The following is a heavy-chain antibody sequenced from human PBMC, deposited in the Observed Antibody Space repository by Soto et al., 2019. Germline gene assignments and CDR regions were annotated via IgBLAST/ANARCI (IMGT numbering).Heavy chain of an antibody. J-gene: IGHJ4*02. Sequence: ASVKVSCKASGYTFTSYAMHWVRQAPGQRLEWMGWINAGNGNTKYSQKFQGRVTITRDTSASTAYMELSSLRSEDTAVYYCARVRRNTVIYDYCGQGTLVTVSA. CDR1: GYTFTSYA. CDR2: INAGNGNT. CDR3: ARVRRNTVIYDY. V-gene: IGHV1-3*01. D-gene: IGHD4-17*01.